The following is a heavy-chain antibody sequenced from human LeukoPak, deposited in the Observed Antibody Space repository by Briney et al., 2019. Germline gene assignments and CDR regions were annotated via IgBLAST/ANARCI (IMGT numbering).Heavy chain of an antibody. J-gene: IGHJ4*02. CDR3: ANPQRYGDWLDY. CDR1: GFTFSSYS. CDR2: ISSSSSYI. Sequence: GGSLRLSCAASGFTFSSYSMNWVRQAPGKGLEWVSSISSSSSYIYYADSVKGRFTISRDNAKNSLYLQMNSLRAEDTAVYYCANPQRYGDWLDYWGQGTLVTVSS. D-gene: IGHD4-17*01. V-gene: IGHV3-21*01.